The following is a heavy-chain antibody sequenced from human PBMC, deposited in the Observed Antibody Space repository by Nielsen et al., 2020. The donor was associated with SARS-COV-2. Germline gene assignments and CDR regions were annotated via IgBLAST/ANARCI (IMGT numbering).Heavy chain of an antibody. V-gene: IGHV4-59*01. Sequence: SETLSLTCTVSGGSISGYYWNWIRQPPGKGLEWIGYIYFSGSTTYNLSLKSRVTISVDTSKSHFSLKLNSVTAADTADYYCARGKRGVAFDVWGQGSMVTVSS. CDR2: IYFSGST. D-gene: IGHD3-10*01. J-gene: IGHJ3*01. CDR1: GGSISGYY. CDR3: ARGKRGVAFDV.